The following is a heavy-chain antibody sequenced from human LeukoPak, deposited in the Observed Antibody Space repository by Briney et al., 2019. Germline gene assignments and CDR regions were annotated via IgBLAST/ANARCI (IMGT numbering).Heavy chain of an antibody. D-gene: IGHD2-2*01. CDR3: AKRYANGWNFDY. Sequence: GGSLRLSCAASGFIFNNYDMHWVRQAPGEGLEWGALVTSDGSNTYYADSVKGRFTISRDNSKNTVYLQLNSLRAEDTAVYYCAKRYANGWNFDYWGQGTLVTVSS. J-gene: IGHJ4*02. V-gene: IGHV3-30*18. CDR1: GFIFNNYD. CDR2: VTSDGSNT.